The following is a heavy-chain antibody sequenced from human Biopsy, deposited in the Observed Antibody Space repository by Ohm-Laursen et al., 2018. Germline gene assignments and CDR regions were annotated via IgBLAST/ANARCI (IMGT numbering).Heavy chain of an antibody. CDR3: TRLAYYYYYGMDV. J-gene: IGHJ6*02. D-gene: IGHD2-21*01. V-gene: IGHV3-48*03. CDR1: GFTFSSSE. CDR2: ISSGATNT. Sequence: SLRLSCAASGFTFSSSEMIWVRQAPGKGPEWISYISSGATNTNYADSVKGRFTISRDNAKNSLHLQRNSLRAEDTAVYYCTRLAYYYYYGMDVWGQGTTVTVSS.